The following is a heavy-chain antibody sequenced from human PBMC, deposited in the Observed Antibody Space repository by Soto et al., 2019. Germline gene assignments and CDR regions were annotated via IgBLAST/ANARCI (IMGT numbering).Heavy chain of an antibody. CDR3: ARDTITIFGVDYYGMDV. Sequence: PSETLSLTCTVSGGSISSYYWSWIRQPPGKGLEWIGYIYYSGSTNYNPSLKSRVTTSVDTSKNQFSLKLSSVTAADTAVYYCARDTITIFGVDYYGMDVWGQGTTVTVSS. J-gene: IGHJ6*02. CDR1: GGSISSYY. V-gene: IGHV4-59*01. D-gene: IGHD3-3*01. CDR2: IYYSGST.